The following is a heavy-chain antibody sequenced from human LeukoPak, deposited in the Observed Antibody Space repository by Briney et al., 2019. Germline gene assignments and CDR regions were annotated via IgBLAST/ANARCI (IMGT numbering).Heavy chain of an antibody. CDR1: GFTFSSYG. Sequence: GGTLRLSCAASGFTFSSYGMSWVRQAPGKGLEWVSAISGSGGSTYYADSVKGRFTISRDNSKNTLYLQMNSLRAEDTAVYYCASRKSLYYYDSSVFNHWGQGTLVTVSS. D-gene: IGHD3-22*01. V-gene: IGHV3-23*01. CDR2: ISGSGGST. J-gene: IGHJ4*02. CDR3: ASRKSLYYYDSSVFNH.